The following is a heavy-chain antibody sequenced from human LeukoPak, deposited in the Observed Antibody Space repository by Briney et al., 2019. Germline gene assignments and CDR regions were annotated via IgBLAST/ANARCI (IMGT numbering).Heavy chain of an antibody. CDR2: ISNDGSST. Sequence: GGSLRLSCAASGFTFSSYWMHWVRQVPGKGLLWVARISNDGSSTRYADSVKGRFTISRDNAKNTLYLQMNSLRVKDTGVYYCATGHPGNFDYWGQGTLVTVSA. CDR3: ATGHPGNFDY. CDR1: GFTFSSYW. J-gene: IGHJ4*02. V-gene: IGHV3-74*01.